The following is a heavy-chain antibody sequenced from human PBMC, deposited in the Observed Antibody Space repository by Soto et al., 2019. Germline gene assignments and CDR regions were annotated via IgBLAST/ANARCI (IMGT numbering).Heavy chain of an antibody. CDR3: ARGKSTITGTTSGRYYYYYGMDV. CDR2: INHSGST. J-gene: IGHJ6*02. CDR1: GVSFSGYY. Sequence: PAETLSLTCAVYGVSFSGYYWSWIRQPPGKGLEWVWEINHSGSTNYNPSLKSRVTISVDTSKNQFSLKLSSVTAEDTAVYYCARGKSTITGTTSGRYYYYYGMDVWGQGTTVTVSS. V-gene: IGHV4-34*01. D-gene: IGHD1-7*01.